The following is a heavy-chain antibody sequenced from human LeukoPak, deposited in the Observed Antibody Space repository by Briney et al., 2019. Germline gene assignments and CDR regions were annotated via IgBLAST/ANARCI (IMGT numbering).Heavy chain of an antibody. V-gene: IGHV4-61*02. CDR2: IYTSGST. CDR3: AGVNYYDSSGIDY. J-gene: IGHJ4*02. CDR1: GGSISSGSYY. Sequence: SQTLSLTCTVSGGSISSGSYYWSWIRQPAGKGLEWIGRIYTSGSTNYNPSLKSRVTISVDTSKNQFTLKLSSVTAADTAVYYCAGVNYYDSSGIDYWGQGTLVTVSS. D-gene: IGHD3-22*01.